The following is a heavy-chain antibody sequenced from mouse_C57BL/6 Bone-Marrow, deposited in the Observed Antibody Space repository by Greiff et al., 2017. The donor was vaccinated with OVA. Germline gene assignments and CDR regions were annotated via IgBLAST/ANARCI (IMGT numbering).Heavy chain of an antibody. CDR3: ASDSSGYPDY. D-gene: IGHD3-2*02. CDR2: ISSGSSTI. Sequence: EVQLVESGGGLVKPGGSLKLSCAASGFTFSDYGMHWVRQAPEKGLEWVAYISSGSSTIYYADTVRGRFTISRDNAKNTLFLHMTSLRSEDTAMYHCASDSSGYPDYWGQGTTLTVSS. CDR1: GFTFSDYG. J-gene: IGHJ2*01. V-gene: IGHV5-17*01.